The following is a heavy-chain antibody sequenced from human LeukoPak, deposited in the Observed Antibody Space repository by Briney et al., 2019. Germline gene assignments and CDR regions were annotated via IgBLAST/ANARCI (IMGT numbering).Heavy chain of an antibody. J-gene: IGHJ4*02. CDR1: GGTFSSYA. CDR2: IIPIFGTA. Sequence: ASVKVSCKASGGTFSSYAISWVRQAPGQGLEWMGGIIPIFGTANYAQKFQGRVTITADESTSTAYMELSSLRSEDTAVYYCAITLARVIGPLGYWGQGTLVTVSS. CDR3: AITLARVIGPLGY. V-gene: IGHV1-69*13. D-gene: IGHD3-10*01.